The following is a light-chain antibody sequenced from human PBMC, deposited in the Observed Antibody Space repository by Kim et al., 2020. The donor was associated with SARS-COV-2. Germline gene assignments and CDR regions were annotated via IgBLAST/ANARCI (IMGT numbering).Light chain of an antibody. CDR2: GAS. V-gene: IGKV3-20*01. CDR3: QQYATSGRT. J-gene: IGKJ1*01. CDR1: QSINNN. Sequence: EILLTQSPATLSVSPGERATLSCRASQSINNNLAWYQQIPGQAPRLLLYGASYRATGIADRFSGSGSGTDFTLTISRLEPEDFAVYYCQQYATSGRTFGQGTKVDIK.